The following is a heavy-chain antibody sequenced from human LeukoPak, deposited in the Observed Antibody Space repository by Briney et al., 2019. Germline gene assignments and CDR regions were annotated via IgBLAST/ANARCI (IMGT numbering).Heavy chain of an antibody. Sequence: SETLSLTCTVSGGSISSYYWSWIRQPPGKGLEWIEYIYYTGSTNYNPSLKSRVTISVDTSKNQFSLKLSSVTAADTAVYYCARRGVGVPAAFSFWFDPWGQGTLVTVSS. J-gene: IGHJ5*02. V-gene: IGHV4-59*08. CDR2: IYYTGST. D-gene: IGHD2-2*01. CDR3: ARRGVGVPAAFSFWFDP. CDR1: GGSISSYY.